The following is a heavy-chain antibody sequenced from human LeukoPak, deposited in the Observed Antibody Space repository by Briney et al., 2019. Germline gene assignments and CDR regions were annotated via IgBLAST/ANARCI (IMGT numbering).Heavy chain of an antibody. V-gene: IGHV3-11*01. CDR1: GFNFSGYY. D-gene: IGHD5-18*01. Sequence: GGSLRLSCTASGFNFSGYYMTWIRQAPGKGLEWVSYIDPGATSIYYADSIEGRFTISRDNTRNSLYLQMNSLSAEDTAVYYCARSKGYNYDAPYYYYYYMDVWGKGTTVTVSS. CDR2: IDPGATSI. J-gene: IGHJ6*03. CDR3: ARSKGYNYDAPYYYYYYMDV.